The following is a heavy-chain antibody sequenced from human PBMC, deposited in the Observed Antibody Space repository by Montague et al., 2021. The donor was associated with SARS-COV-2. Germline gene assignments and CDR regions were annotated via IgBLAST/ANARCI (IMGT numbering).Heavy chain of an antibody. D-gene: IGHD2-2*01. CDR1: GFTFDDYA. J-gene: IGHJ4*02. Sequence: SLRLSCAASGFTFDDYAMHWVRQAPEKGLEWVSGISWNSDSIDYADSAKGRFTISRDNAKNSLYLQMNSLRAEDTAFYYCARGETGYRTSCPDYWGQGTLVTVSS. CDR3: ARGETGYRTSCPDY. V-gene: IGHV3-9*01. CDR2: ISWNSDSI.